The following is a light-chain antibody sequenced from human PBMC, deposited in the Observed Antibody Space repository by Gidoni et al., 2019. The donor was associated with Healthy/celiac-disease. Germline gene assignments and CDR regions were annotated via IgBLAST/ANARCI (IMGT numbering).Light chain of an antibody. V-gene: IGKV3-11*01. Sequence: IVFTPSPATLSLSPGETATLSCRVSPSVSSYLAWYQQKPGQAPRLVIYDASNRATGIPARFSGSGSGTDFTLTISSLEPEDFAVYYCQQRSNWPPSLTFGGGTKVEIK. CDR3: QQRSNWPPSLT. J-gene: IGKJ4*01. CDR1: PSVSSY. CDR2: DAS.